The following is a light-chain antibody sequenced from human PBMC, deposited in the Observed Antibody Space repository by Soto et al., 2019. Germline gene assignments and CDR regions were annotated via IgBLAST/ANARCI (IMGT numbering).Light chain of an antibody. Sequence: DIQMTQSPSSLSASVGDRVTITCXASQHINKFLNWFQHKPGEAPKRLIYGASILQDGVPSRFSGSGSGTDYTLTISGLQTEDFGTYYCQQSHSVPLTFGGGTKVDIK. J-gene: IGKJ4*01. V-gene: IGKV1-39*01. CDR3: QQSHSVPLT. CDR2: GAS. CDR1: QHINKF.